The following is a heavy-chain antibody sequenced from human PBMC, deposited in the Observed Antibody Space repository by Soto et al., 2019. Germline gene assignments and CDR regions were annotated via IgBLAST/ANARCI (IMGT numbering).Heavy chain of an antibody. CDR1: GFTFISYW. V-gene: IGHV3-7*03. D-gene: IGHD6-6*01. CDR2: IKQDGSEK. J-gene: IGHJ4*02. CDR3: ARGKSSSRAFGY. Sequence: GGSLRLSCASSGFTFISYWMSWVRQAPGKGLEWVANIKQDGSEKYYVDSVKGRFTISRDNAKNSLYLQMNSLRAEDTAVYYCARGKSSSRAFGYWGQGTLVTVSS.